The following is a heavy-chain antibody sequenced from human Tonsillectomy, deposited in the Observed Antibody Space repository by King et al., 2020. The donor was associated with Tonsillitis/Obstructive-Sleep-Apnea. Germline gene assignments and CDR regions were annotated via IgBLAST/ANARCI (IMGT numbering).Heavy chain of an antibody. D-gene: IGHD3-3*01. Sequence: VQLQQWGAGLLKPSETLSLSCAVYGGSFSSYYWSWIRQPPGKGLEWIGEINHSGSTNDNPTIKSRVTISIDTSKNQFSLKLSPVTAADTAVYYCARGMEQDFWSGNYSDAFDVWGQGTMVTVSS. J-gene: IGHJ3*01. V-gene: IGHV4-34*01. CDR1: GGSFSSYY. CDR2: INHSGST. CDR3: ARGMEQDFWSGNYSDAFDV.